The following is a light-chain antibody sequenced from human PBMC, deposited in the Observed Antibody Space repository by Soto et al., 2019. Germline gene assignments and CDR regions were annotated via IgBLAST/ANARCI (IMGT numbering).Light chain of an antibody. CDR3: QQYGRSGT. V-gene: IGKV3-20*01. Sequence: EIVLTKSPGTLSLSPGERATLSCRASQSVSRTYLAWYQQKPVQAPRLLIYATSSRATGIPHRFSGSGSGTDFTLTISRLEPEDFSVYYCQQYGRSGTFGQGTKVDIK. J-gene: IGKJ1*01. CDR2: ATS. CDR1: QSVSRTY.